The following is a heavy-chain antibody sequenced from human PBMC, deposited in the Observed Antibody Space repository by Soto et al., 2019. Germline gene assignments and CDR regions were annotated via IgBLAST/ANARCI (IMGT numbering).Heavy chain of an antibody. V-gene: IGHV3-23*01. Sequence: GGSLRLSCAASGFTFSSYAMSWVRQAPGKGLEWVSAISGSGGSTYYADSVKGRFTISRDNSKNTLYLQMNSLRAEDTAVYYCARAAHGYCSSTSCYGFDYWGQGTLVTVSS. CDR3: ARAAHGYCSSTSCYGFDY. CDR1: GFTFSSYA. J-gene: IGHJ4*02. D-gene: IGHD2-2*01. CDR2: ISGSGGST.